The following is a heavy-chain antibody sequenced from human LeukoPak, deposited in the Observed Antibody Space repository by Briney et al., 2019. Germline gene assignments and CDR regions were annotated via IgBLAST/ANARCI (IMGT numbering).Heavy chain of an antibody. V-gene: IGHV4-34*01. CDR1: GGSISSYY. Sequence: PSETLSLTCTVSGGSISSYYWSWIRQPPGKGLEWIGEINHSGSTNYNPSLKSRVTISVDTSKNQFSLKLSSVTAADTAVYYCARRARAAAPNAYYYYYYGMDVWGQETTVTVSS. J-gene: IGHJ6*02. CDR2: INHSGST. CDR3: ARRARAAAPNAYYYYYYGMDV. D-gene: IGHD2-2*01.